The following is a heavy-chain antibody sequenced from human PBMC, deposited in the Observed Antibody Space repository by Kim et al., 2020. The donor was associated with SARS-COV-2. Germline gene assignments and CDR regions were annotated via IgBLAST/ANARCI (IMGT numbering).Heavy chain of an antibody. J-gene: IGHJ4*02. Sequence: GTTDYAAPVKGRFTISRDDSKNTLYLQMNSLKTEDTAVYYCTTEGVVFGYWGQGTLVTVSS. V-gene: IGHV3-15*01. D-gene: IGHD3-16*01. CDR2: GTT. CDR3: TTEGVVFGY.